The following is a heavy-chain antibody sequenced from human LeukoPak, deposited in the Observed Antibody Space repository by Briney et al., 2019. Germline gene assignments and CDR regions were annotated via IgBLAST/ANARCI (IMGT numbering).Heavy chain of an antibody. CDR2: ISSSSSYI. D-gene: IGHD4-11*01. CDR3: AREDTVTTWPYYYYYGMDV. Sequence: PGGSLRLSCAASGFXFSSYSMNWVRQAPGKGLEWVSSISSSSSYIYYADSVKGRFTISRDNAKNSLYLQMNSLRAEDTAVYYCAREDTVTTWPYYYYYGMDVWGQGTTVTVSS. V-gene: IGHV3-21*01. CDR1: GFXFSSYS. J-gene: IGHJ6*02.